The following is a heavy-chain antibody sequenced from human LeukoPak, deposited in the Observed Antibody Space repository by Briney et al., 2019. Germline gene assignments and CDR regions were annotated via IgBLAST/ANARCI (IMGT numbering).Heavy chain of an antibody. V-gene: IGHV3-23*01. J-gene: IGHJ4*02. D-gene: IGHD3-10*01. CDR3: AKDAVAPGSSGDFFDY. Sequence: PGGSLRLSCAASGFTFTNYAMNWVRQAPGKGLEWVSTIVRSGDTTYYTDSVKGRFTVSRDNSKNTLYLQMNSPRAEDTAVYYCAKDAVAPGSSGDFFDYWGLGTLVTVSS. CDR2: IVRSGDTT. CDR1: GFTFTNYA.